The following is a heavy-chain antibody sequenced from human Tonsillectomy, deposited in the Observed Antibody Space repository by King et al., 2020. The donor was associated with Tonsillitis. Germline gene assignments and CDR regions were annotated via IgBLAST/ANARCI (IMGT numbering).Heavy chain of an antibody. V-gene: IGHV4-59*01. CDR2: IYYSGST. CDR1: GGSISSYY. CDR3: ASFYYYFWSGYYTSRAEYFHH. D-gene: IGHD3-3*01. Sequence: VQLQESGPGLVKPSETLSLTCTVSGGSISSYYWSWIRQPPGKGLEWIGYIYYSGSTNYNPSLKSRVTISVDTSQNQFSLKLSSVTAADTAVYYCASFYYYFWSGYYTSRAEYFHHWGQGTLVTVSS. J-gene: IGHJ1*01.